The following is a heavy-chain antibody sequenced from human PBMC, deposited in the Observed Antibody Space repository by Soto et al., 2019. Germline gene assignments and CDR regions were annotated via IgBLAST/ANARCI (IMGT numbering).Heavy chain of an antibody. CDR1: GYTFTSYG. Sequence: QVQLVQSGAEVKKPGASVKVSCKASGYTFTSYGISWVRQAPGQGLEWMGWISAYNGNTNYAQKLQGRVTMTTDTSTSTAYMELRSLRSDDTAVYYCARSARRGYCSSTSCYVAGYWGQGTLVTVSS. D-gene: IGHD2-2*03. CDR3: ARSARRGYCSSTSCYVAGY. CDR2: ISAYNGNT. V-gene: IGHV1-18*04. J-gene: IGHJ4*02.